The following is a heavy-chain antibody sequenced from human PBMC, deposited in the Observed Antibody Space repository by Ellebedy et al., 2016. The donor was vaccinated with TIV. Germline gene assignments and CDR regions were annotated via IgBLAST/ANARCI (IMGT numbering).Heavy chain of an antibody. D-gene: IGHD3-10*01. CDR2: IYDRGST. CDR1: GGSISSGDYY. CDR3: AAGYYYGSGSYLKPDAFDI. Sequence: MPSETLSLTCTVSGGSISSGDYYWSWIRQHPGKGREWIGFIYDRGSTYYNPSLKILLTISVDTSKNQFSLKLRSVTAADTALYYCAAGYYYGSGSYLKPDAFDIWGQGTMVTVSS. V-gene: IGHV4-31*01. J-gene: IGHJ3*02.